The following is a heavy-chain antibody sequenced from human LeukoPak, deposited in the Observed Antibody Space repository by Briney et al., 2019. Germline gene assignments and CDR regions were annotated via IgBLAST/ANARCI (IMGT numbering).Heavy chain of an antibody. J-gene: IGHJ6*02. CDR1: GFTFSSYW. Sequence: PGGSLRLSCAASGFTFSSYWMSWVRQAPGKGPEWVANIKQDGSEKYYVDSVKGRFTISRDNAKNSLYLQMNSLRAEDTAVYYCARVSPLYYDFWSGYYPYYGMDVWGQGTTVTVSS. V-gene: IGHV3-7*01. D-gene: IGHD3-3*01. CDR3: ARVSPLYYDFWSGYYPYYGMDV. CDR2: IKQDGSEK.